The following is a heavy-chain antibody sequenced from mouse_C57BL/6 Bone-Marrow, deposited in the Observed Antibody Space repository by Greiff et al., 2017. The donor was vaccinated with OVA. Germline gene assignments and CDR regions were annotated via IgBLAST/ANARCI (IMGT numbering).Heavy chain of an antibody. CDR2: IYWDDDK. D-gene: IGHD1-1*01. V-gene: IGHV8-12*01. CDR3: ARRFSSYWYFDV. J-gene: IGHJ1*03. Sequence: QVTLKESGPGILQSSQTLSLTCSFSGFSLSTSGMGVSWIRQPSGKGLEWLAHIYWDDDKRYNPSLKSRLTISKDTSRNQVFLKITSVDTADTATYYCARRFSSYWYFDVWGTGTTVTVSS. CDR1: GFSLSTSGMG.